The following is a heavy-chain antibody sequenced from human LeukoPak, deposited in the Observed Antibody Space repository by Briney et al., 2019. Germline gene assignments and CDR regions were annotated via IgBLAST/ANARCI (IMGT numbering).Heavy chain of an antibody. CDR2: ISAYNGNT. CDR1: GYTFTSYG. D-gene: IGHD3-9*01. Sequence: ASVKVSCKASGYTFTSYGISWVRQAPGQGLEWMGWISAYNGNTNYAQKLQGRVTMTTDTSTSTAYMELRSLRSDDTAVYYCARDPHYDILTGPATNDAFDFWGQGTMVTVSS. J-gene: IGHJ3*01. CDR3: ARDPHYDILTGPATNDAFDF. V-gene: IGHV1-18*01.